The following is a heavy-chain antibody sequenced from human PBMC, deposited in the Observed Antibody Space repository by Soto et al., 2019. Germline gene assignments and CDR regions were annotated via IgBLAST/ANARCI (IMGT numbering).Heavy chain of an antibody. CDR2: INPSGGST. Sequence: GASVKVSCKASGYTFTSYYMHWVRQAPGQGLEWMGIINPSGGSTSYAQKFQGRVTMTRDTSTSTVYMELSSLRSEDTAVYYCARDFDYYYSSGYYPSGYWGQGTLVTVSS. J-gene: IGHJ4*02. CDR3: ARDFDYYYSSGYYPSGY. V-gene: IGHV1-46*01. CDR1: GYTFTSYY. D-gene: IGHD3-22*01.